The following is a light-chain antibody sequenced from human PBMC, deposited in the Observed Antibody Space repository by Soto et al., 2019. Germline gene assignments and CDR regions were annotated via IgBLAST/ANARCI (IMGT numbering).Light chain of an antibody. J-gene: IGKJ4*01. CDR3: QQRTNWPLT. CDR2: DAS. CDR1: QSVSTY. Sequence: EVVLTQSPAALSLSPGESATLSCRASQSVSTYLAWYRQKPGQAPRLLIYDASNRATGIPGRFSGSGSGTDFTLTISSLEPGDFAVYYCQQRTNWPLTFGGGTKVDIK. V-gene: IGKV3-11*01.